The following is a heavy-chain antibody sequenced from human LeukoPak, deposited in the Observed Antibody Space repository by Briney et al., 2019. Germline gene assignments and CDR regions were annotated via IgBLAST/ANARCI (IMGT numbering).Heavy chain of an antibody. CDR2: VSGSGANT. V-gene: IGHV3-23*01. D-gene: IGHD2-8*01. CDR3: ARGPTNGQAFDY. CDR1: GFTFSNYG. J-gene: IGHJ4*02. Sequence: GGSLRLSCAASGFTFSNYGMGWVRQTPGKGLEWLSSVSGSGANTYYADSVKGRFTISRDNSRDRIYLQMNSLRTDDTAVYYCARGPTNGQAFDYWGQGTLVSVSS.